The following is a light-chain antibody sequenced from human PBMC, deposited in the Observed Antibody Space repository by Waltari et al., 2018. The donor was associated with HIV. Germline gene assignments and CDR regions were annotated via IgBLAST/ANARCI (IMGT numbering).Light chain of an antibody. CDR2: GVN. V-gene: IGLV2-14*01. Sequence: QSALTQPASVSGSPGQSITISCTATRNDIDFYNFVSWYQQHPGKAPQLIIFGVNNRPSGLSYRFSGSKSDNTASLTISGLQADDEADYYCSSFAYTGTLVFGGGTRLTVL. CDR1: RNDIDFYNF. CDR3: SSFAYTGTLV. J-gene: IGLJ3*02.